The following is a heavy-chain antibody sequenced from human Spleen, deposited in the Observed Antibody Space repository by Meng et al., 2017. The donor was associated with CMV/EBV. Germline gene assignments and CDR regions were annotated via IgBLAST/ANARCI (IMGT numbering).Heavy chain of an antibody. CDR2: IYTSGST. D-gene: IGHD3-3*01. CDR3: ARIYPSDYYKYDVDV. V-gene: IGHV4-4*07. CDR1: GGSISSYY. J-gene: IGHJ6*02. Sequence: SETLSLTCTVSGGSISSYYWSWIRQPAGKGLEWIGRIYTSGSTNYNPSLKSRVTMSVDTSKNQFSLKLSSVTAADTAVYFCARIYPSDYYKYDVDVWGQGTTVTVSS.